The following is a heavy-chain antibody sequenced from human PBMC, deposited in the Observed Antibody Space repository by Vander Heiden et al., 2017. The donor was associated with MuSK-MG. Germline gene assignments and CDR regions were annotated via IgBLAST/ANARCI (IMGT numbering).Heavy chain of an antibody. CDR3: ATEGRRGMVRGVYGY. J-gene: IGHJ4*01. V-gene: IGHV3-7*01. Sequence: EVQLVESGGGLVQPGGSLRLSCAASGFMCSGYWMGWVRQAPGKGLEWVANIKQDGSEKYYVDSVKGRFTISRDNAKNSLDMQMNRLRAEDTAVYYCATEGRRGMVRGVYGYWGHGTLVTVYS. CDR2: IKQDGSEK. CDR1: GFMCSGYW. D-gene: IGHD3-10*01.